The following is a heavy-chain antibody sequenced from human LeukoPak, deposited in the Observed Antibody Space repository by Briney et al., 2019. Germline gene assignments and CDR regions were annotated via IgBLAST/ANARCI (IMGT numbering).Heavy chain of an antibody. D-gene: IGHD2-21*02. CDR1: GGSFSGYY. V-gene: IGHV4-34*01. J-gene: IGHJ4*02. CDR3: ARRCDCYLRDFDY. CDR2: INHSGST. Sequence: SETLSLTCAVYGGSFSGYYWSWIRQPPGKGLEWIGEINHSGSTNYNPPLKSRVTISVDTSKNQFSLKLSSVTAADTAVYYCARRCDCYLRDFDYWGQGTLVTVSS.